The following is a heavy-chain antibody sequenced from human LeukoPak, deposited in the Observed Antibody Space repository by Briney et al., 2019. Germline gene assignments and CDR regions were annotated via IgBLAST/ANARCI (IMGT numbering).Heavy chain of an antibody. D-gene: IGHD2-2*01. CDR2: FYVSGST. CDR1: GVSISSGGYF. V-gene: IGHV4-61*02. CDR3: AVGNCPTTSCYPGVAFDI. J-gene: IGHJ3*02. Sequence: SETLSLTCTVSGVSISSGGYFWSWIRQPAGEGLEWIGRFYVSGSTNYNPSLQSRVTISVDTSKNQFSLKLTSVTAADTAVYYCAVGNCPTTSCYPGVAFDIWGQGTMVTVSS.